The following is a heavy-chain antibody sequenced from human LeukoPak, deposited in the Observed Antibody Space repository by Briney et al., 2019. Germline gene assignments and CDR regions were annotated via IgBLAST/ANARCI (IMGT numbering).Heavy chain of an antibody. CDR1: GFTFDDYA. CDR2: IYSGGST. Sequence: PGGSLRLSCAASGFTFDDYAMHWVRQAPGKGLEWVSVIYSGGSTYYADSVKGRFTISRDNSKNTLYLQMNSLRAEDTAVYYCARVVYGGKDWYFDYWGQGTLVTVSS. J-gene: IGHJ4*02. V-gene: IGHV3-53*01. D-gene: IGHD4-23*01. CDR3: ARVVYGGKDWYFDY.